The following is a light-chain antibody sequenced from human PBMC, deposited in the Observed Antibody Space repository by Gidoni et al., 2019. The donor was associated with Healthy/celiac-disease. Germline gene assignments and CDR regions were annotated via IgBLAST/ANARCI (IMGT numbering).Light chain of an antibody. CDR2: AAS. J-gene: IGKJ1*01. CDR1: QGISSW. V-gene: IGKV1-12*01. Sequence: QLTHSLSSVSASVGDSVTITCRASQGISSWVAWYQQKQGKAPKLLSYAASSVQSGGTSRLSGRGSGTEFTLTIRSLQPEDFATYYGQQANSFPPWTFGQGTKVEIK. CDR3: QQANSFPPWT.